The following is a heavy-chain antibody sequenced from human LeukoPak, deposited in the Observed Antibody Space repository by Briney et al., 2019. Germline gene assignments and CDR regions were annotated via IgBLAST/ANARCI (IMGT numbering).Heavy chain of an antibody. D-gene: IGHD6-13*01. CDR3: VRGTWRQQLVLGSRYSYGMDV. Sequence: PSETLSLTCAVFSSFSGYYWSWIRQPPGKGLEWIGEINHSGSTNYNPSLKSRVTISVDTSKNQFSLKVGSVTAADTAVYYCVRGTWRQQLVLGSRYSYGMDVWGQGTTVTVSS. CDR2: INHSGST. CDR1: SSFSGYY. J-gene: IGHJ6*02. V-gene: IGHV4-34*01.